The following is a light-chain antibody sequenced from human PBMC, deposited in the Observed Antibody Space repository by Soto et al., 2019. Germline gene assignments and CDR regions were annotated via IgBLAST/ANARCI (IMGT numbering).Light chain of an antibody. CDR2: DAS. J-gene: IGKJ5*01. CDR1: QSVRSY. Sequence: DIVLTQSPATLSLSPGERATLSCRARQSVRSYLGWYQQRPGQAPRLLIYDASNRATGIPARFSGSGSGTDFTLSISSLEPEDFAVYYCQQGGTFGQGTRLEIK. CDR3: QQGGT. V-gene: IGKV3-11*01.